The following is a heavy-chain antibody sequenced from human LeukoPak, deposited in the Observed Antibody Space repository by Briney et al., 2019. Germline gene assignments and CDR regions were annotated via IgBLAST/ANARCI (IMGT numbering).Heavy chain of an antibody. V-gene: IGHV6-1*01. CDR3: AREGVETYCSGGSCMNWFDP. CDR2: TYYRSKWYN. D-gene: IGHD2-15*01. Sequence: SQTLSLTCAISGDSVSSNSAAWNWIRQSPSRGLEWLGRTYYRSKWYNDYAVSVKSRITINPDTSKNQFSLQLNSVTPEDTAVYYCAREGVETYCSGGSCMNWFDPWGQGTLVTVSS. J-gene: IGHJ5*02. CDR1: GDSVSSNSAA.